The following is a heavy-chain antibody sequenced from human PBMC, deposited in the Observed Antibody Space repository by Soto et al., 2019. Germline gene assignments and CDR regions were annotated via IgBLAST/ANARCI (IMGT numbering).Heavy chain of an antibody. CDR3: ARVGRDYVWGSSDS. CDR2: ISAYNGNT. V-gene: IGHV1-18*01. CDR1: GYTFTSYG. J-gene: IGHJ4*02. Sequence: QVQLVQSGAEVKKPGASVKVSCKASGYTFTSYGISWVRQAPGQGLERMGWISAYNGNTKYAQKLQGRVTMTTDTYTSTAYLELRSLRSDDTAVYYCARVGRDYVWGSSDSWGQGTLVTVSS. D-gene: IGHD3-16*01.